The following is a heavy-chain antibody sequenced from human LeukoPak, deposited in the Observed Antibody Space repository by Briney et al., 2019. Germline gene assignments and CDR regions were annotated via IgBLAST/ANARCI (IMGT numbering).Heavy chain of an antibody. V-gene: IGHV4-4*02. CDR3: ATFWYSSSSYYFDY. CDR2: IYHSGST. Sequence: SGTLSLTCAVSGGSISSSNWWSWVRQPPGKGLEWIGEIYHSGSTNYNPSLKSRVTISVDRSKNQFSLKLSSVTAADTAVYYCATFWYSSSSYYFDYWGQGTLVTVSS. CDR1: GGSISSSNW. D-gene: IGHD6-6*01. J-gene: IGHJ4*02.